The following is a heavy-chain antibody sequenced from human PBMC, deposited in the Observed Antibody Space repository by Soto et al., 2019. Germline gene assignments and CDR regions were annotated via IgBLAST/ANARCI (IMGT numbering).Heavy chain of an antibody. Sequence: SVKVSCKXSGGTFSSYAISWVRQAPGQGLEWMGGIIPIFGTANYAQKFQGRVTITADESTSTAYMELSSLRSEDTAVYYCARGGSAATTYNWFDPWGQGTLVTVSS. CDR3: ARGGSAATTYNWFDP. CDR1: GGTFSSYA. J-gene: IGHJ5*02. V-gene: IGHV1-69*13. CDR2: IIPIFGTA. D-gene: IGHD2-15*01.